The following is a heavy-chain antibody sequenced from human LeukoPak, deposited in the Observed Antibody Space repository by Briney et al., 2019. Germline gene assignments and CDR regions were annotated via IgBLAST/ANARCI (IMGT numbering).Heavy chain of an antibody. Sequence: SVKVSCKASGGTFSSYAISCVRQAPGQGLEWMGGIIPIFGTANYAQKFQGRVTITADESTSTAYMELSRLRSDDTAVYHCARGAGATRSFYYYGMDVWGQGTTVTVSS. CDR2: IIPIFGTA. CDR1: GGTFSSYA. D-gene: IGHD1-26*01. J-gene: IGHJ6*02. V-gene: IGHV1-69*13. CDR3: ARGAGATRSFYYYGMDV.